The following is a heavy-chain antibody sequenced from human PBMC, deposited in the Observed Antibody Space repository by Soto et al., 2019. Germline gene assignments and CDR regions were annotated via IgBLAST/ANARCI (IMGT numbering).Heavy chain of an antibody. CDR2: ISYDGSNK. Sequence: PGGSLRLSCAASGFTFSSCAMHWVRQAPGKGLEWVALISYDGSNKYYADSVKGRFTISRDNSKNTLYLQMNSLRAEDTAVYYCARDKRDLRFLEWSYYFDYWGQGTLVTVYS. V-gene: IGHV3-30-3*01. CDR3: ARDKRDLRFLEWSYYFDY. CDR1: GFTFSSCA. D-gene: IGHD3-3*01. J-gene: IGHJ4*02.